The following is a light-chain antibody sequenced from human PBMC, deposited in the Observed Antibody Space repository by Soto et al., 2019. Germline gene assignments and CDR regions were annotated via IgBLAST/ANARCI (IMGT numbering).Light chain of an antibody. J-gene: IGLJ1*01. V-gene: IGLV2-14*01. CDR1: SSDVGGYNY. Sequence: QSALTQPASVSGSPGQSITISCTGTSSDVGGYNYVSWYQQHPGKAPKLMIYGVSNRPSGVSNRFSGSQSGNTASLTISGLQAEDEADYYCCSYTFSSTLLYVFGTGTKLTVL. CDR2: GVS. CDR3: CSYTFSSTLLYV.